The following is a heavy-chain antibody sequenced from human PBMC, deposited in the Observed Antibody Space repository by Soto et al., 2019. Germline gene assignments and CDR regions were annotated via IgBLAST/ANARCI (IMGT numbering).Heavy chain of an antibody. V-gene: IGHV4-30-4*01. CDR2: IYKTGST. CDR1: GGSISRGDYY. Sequence: QVQLQDSGPGLVKPSQTLPLTCTVSGGSISRGDYYWGWIRQPPGKRLEWMGYIYKTGSTYYNPSLKRRVTISVDMSKDQFSLNLRSVTAAAAAVDYCAREIRSTVTTFGRWGQGTLDTVSS. J-gene: IGHJ5*02. CDR3: AREIRSTVTTFGR. D-gene: IGHD4-17*01.